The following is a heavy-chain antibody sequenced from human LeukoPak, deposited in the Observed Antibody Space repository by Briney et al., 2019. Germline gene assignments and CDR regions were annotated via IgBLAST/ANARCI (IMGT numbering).Heavy chain of an antibody. CDR3: ASGYGDIDY. J-gene: IGHJ4*02. V-gene: IGHV4-34*01. CDR1: GGSFSGSS. CDR2: IHQSGST. Sequence: SETLSLTCAVYGGSFSGSSWNWIRQPPGKGLEWIGEIHQSGSTKYNPSLKSRVTISVDTSKNQFSLKLSSVTAADTAVYFCASGYGDIDYWGQGTPVTVSS. D-gene: IGHD4-17*01.